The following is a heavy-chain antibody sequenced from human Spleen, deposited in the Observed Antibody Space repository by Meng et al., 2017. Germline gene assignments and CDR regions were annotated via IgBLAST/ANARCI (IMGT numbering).Heavy chain of an antibody. J-gene: IGHJ4*02. V-gene: IGHV4-31*11. CDR3: AREAGFYGSGTY. CDR2: IYYSGST. D-gene: IGHD3-10*01. Sequence: SETLSLTCAVYGGSFSGYYWSWIRQHPGKGLEWIGYIYYSGSTYYNPSLKSRVTISVDTSKNQFSLKLSSVTAADTAVYYCAREAGFYGSGTYWGQGTLVTVSS. CDR1: GGSFSGYY.